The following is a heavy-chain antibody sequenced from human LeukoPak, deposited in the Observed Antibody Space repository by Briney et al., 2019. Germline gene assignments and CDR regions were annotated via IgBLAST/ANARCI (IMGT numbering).Heavy chain of an antibody. CDR1: GFSFSDYA. D-gene: IGHD2-15*01. J-gene: IGHJ4*02. V-gene: IGHV3-21*01. CDR2: ISSSSSYI. Sequence: GGSLRLSCEASGFSFSDYAMNWVRQAPGKGLEWVSSISSSSSYIYYADSVKGRFTISRDNAKNSLYLQMNSLRAEDTAVYCCARDGSGSGDYWGQGTLVTVSS. CDR3: ARDGSGSGDY.